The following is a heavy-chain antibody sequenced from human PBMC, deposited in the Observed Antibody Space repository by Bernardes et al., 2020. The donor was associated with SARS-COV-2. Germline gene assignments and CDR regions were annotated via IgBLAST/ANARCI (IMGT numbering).Heavy chain of an antibody. J-gene: IGHJ4*02. CDR1: GYSISSGYY. Sequence: ETLSLTCAVSGYSISSGYYWGWIRQPPGKGLEWIGSIYHSGSTYYNPSLKSRVTISVDTSKNQFSLKLSSVTAADTAVYYCARGSYDYVWGSYRRGFDYWGQGTLVTVSS. CDR2: IYHSGST. CDR3: ARGSYDYVWGSYRRGFDY. D-gene: IGHD3-16*02. V-gene: IGHV4-38-2*01.